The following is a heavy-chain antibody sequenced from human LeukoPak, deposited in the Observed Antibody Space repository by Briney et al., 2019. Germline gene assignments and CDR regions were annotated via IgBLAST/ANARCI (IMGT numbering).Heavy chain of an antibody. CDR1: GGSISSGSYY. CDR3: ARGTYSSSWYFDY. CDR2: IYTSGST. D-gene: IGHD6-13*01. J-gene: IGHJ4*02. Sequence: SQTLSLTCTVSGGSISSGSYYWSWIRQPAGKGLEWIGRIYTSGSTNYNPSLKSRVPISVDPSKNQFSLKLSSVTAADTAVYYCARGTYSSSWYFDYWGQGTLVTVSS. V-gene: IGHV4-61*02.